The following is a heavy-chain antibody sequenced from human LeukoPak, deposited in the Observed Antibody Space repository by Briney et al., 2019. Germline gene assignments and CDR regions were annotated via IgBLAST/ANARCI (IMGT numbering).Heavy chain of an antibody. CDR2: IYYSGST. V-gene: IGHV4-59*01. D-gene: IGHD5-24*01. Sequence: SETLSLTCTVSGGSISSYYWSWIRQPPGKGLEWIGYIYYSGSTNYNPSLKSRVTISVDTSKYQFSLKLSSVTAADTAVYYCARAAREMATTPDFDYWGQGTLVTVSS. CDR3: ARAAREMATTPDFDY. CDR1: GGSISSYY. J-gene: IGHJ4*02.